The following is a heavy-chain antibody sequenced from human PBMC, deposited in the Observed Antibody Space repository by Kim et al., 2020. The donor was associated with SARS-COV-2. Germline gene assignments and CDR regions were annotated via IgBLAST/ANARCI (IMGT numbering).Heavy chain of an antibody. Sequence: SVKVSCKASGGTFSSYAISWVRQAPGQGLEWMGRIIPILGIANYAQKFQGRVTITADKSTSTAYMELSSLRSEDTAVYYCARDRGGRDKSGDWFDPWGQGTLVTVSS. V-gene: IGHV1-69*04. CDR1: GGTFSSYA. CDR2: IIPILGIA. D-gene: IGHD3-10*01. J-gene: IGHJ5*02. CDR3: ARDRGGRDKSGDWFDP.